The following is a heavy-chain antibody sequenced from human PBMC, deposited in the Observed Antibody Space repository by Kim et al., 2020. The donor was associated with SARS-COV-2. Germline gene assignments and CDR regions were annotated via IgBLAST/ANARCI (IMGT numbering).Heavy chain of an antibody. V-gene: IGHV4-39*01. CDR3: ARLAKSAERYFDL. CDR2: IYYSGNT. CDR1: GGSISSSGYF. Sequence: SETLSLTCSVSGGSISSSGYFWAWIRQPPGKGLEWIGMIYYSGNTFYSPSLRSRVTISVDTSKNQFSLKLSSVTAADTAVYYCARLAKSAERYFDLWGRGTLVTASS. J-gene: IGHJ2*01.